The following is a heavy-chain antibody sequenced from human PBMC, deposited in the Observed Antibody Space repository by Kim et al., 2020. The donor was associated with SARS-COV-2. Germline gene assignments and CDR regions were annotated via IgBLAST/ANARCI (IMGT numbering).Heavy chain of an antibody. CDR1: GYTFTSYA. Sequence: ASVKVSCKASGYTFTSYAMHWVRQAPGQRLEWMGWINAGNGNTKYSQKFQGRVTITRDTYARTAYMELSSLRSEDTAVYYCARDDAILLWFGASRLGRVYCCMDVWGRGATVTAAS. V-gene: IGHV1-3*01. D-gene: IGHD3-10*01. CDR3: ARDDAILLWFGASRLGRVYCCMDV. J-gene: IGHJ6*03. CDR2: INAGNGNT.